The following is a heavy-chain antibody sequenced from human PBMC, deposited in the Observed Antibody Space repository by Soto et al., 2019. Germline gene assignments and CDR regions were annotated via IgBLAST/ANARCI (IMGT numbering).Heavy chain of an antibody. CDR3: ARRGKGYYDCLDY. J-gene: IGHJ4*02. Sequence: QVQLQESGPGLVKPSETLSLTCTVSGDSISNYYWSWIRQPPGKGLEWIGYIHRSGSSDRNPSLKSRITMSVDTSKNQFSLNLTSVTAADTAVYYCARRGKGYYDCLDYWGQGTXVT. CDR2: IHRSGSS. CDR1: GDSISNYY. D-gene: IGHD3-22*01. V-gene: IGHV4-4*09.